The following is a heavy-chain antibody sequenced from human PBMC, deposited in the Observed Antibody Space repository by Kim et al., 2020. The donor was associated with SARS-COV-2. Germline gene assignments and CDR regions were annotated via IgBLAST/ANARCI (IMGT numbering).Heavy chain of an antibody. V-gene: IGHV3-23*05. Sequence: YADSVRCRFTISRDKSRNTLSLQMNSLRADDTAVYYCAKLMTTSSYSAMDVWGQGTTVTVSS. D-gene: IGHD2-2*01. J-gene: IGHJ6*02. CDR3: AKLMTTSSYSAMDV.